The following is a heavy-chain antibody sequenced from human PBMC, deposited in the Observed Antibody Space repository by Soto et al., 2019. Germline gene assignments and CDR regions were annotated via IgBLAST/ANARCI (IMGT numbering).Heavy chain of an antibody. V-gene: IGHV3-30-3*01. J-gene: IGHJ4*02. Sequence: PGGSLRLSCAASGFTFRDHAIHWVRQAPGKGLEWVTTLSHDGSNTNYADSVKGRFTISRDNSKNTVYMQINSLGIEDTAVYYCARGSSPGSVKQWLPYFDYWGRGTLVTVSS. CDR1: GFTFRDHA. D-gene: IGHD6-19*01. CDR2: LSHDGSNT. CDR3: ARGSSPGSVKQWLPYFDY.